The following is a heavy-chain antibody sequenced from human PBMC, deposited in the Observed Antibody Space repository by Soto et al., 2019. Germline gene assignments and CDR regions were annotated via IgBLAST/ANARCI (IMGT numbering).Heavy chain of an antibody. CDR3: AKVPLGAGIGVFDI. CDR2: ISSSGSTI. D-gene: IGHD2-21*01. V-gene: IGHV3-48*03. CDR1: GFTFSSYE. J-gene: IGHJ3*02. Sequence: GGSLRLSCAASGFTFSSYEMNWVRQAPGKGLEWVSYISSSGSTIYYADSVKGRFTISRDNSKNTLYLQMNSLRAEDTAVYYCAKVPLGAGIGVFDIWGQGTMVTVSS.